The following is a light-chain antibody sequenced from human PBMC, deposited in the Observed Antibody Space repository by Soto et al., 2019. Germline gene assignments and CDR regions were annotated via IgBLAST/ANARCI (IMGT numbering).Light chain of an antibody. V-gene: IGLV2-11*01. CDR2: DVS. Sequence: QSALTQPRSVSGSPGQSVTISCTGTSSDVGGYNYVSWYQHHPGKAPKLMIYDVSKRPSGVPDRFSGSKSGHTAYLTISGLRADDEADYSGCSYAGSAIVFGTGTKVTVL. CDR1: SSDVGGYNY. CDR3: CSYAGSAIV. J-gene: IGLJ1*01.